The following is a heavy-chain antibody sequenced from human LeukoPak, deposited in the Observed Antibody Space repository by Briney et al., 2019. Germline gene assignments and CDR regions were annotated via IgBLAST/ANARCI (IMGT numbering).Heavy chain of an antibody. J-gene: IGHJ6*03. D-gene: IGHD2-2*02. CDR3: ARLIRWQLLYPSAMDV. Sequence: GGSLRLSCAASGFTFDDYGMSWVRQAPGKGLEWVSGINWNGGSIGYADSVKGRFTISRDNAKNSLYLQMNSLRAEDTALYYCARLIRWQLLYPSAMDVWGKGTTVTVSS. V-gene: IGHV3-20*04. CDR2: INWNGGSI. CDR1: GFTFDDYG.